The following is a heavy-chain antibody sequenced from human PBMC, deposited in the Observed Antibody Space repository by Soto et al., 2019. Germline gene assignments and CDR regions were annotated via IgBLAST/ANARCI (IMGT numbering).Heavy chain of an antibody. CDR2: INPSGGST. V-gene: IGHV1-46*01. Sequence: ASVRVSFTPSVHTFAIFYIHRVRHAPGQRHNWMGIINPSGGSTSYAQKCQVRVTMTSYTSTSTVYMELSSLRSEDTGVYYCARGRNPIDYWGQGTLVTVSS. CDR1: VHTFAIFY. CDR3: ARGRNPIDY. J-gene: IGHJ4*02.